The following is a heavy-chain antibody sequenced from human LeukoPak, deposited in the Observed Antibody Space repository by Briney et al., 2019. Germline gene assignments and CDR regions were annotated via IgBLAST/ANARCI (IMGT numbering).Heavy chain of an antibody. CDR2: IYYSGST. CDR1: GGSISSSSYY. J-gene: IGHJ4*02. Sequence: PSETLSLTCTVSGGSISSSSYYWGWIRQPPGKGLEWIGSIYYSGSTYYSPSLKSRVTISVDTSKNQFSLKLSSVTAADTAVYYCARHGGSAIDYWGQGTLVTVSS. D-gene: IGHD3-16*01. CDR3: ARHGGSAIDY. V-gene: IGHV4-39*01.